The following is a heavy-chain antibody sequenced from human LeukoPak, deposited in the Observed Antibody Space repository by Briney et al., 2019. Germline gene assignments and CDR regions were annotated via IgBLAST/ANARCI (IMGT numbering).Heavy chain of an antibody. CDR2: IHSDGSST. CDR1: RFTFSTYW. Sequence: PGGSLRLSCAASRFTFSTYWMHWVRHAPGKGLVWVSRIHSDGSSTSYADSVKGRFTISRDNAKNTLYLQMNSLRAEDTAVYYCARENKWLPTSDAFDIWGQGTMVTVSS. D-gene: IGHD3-22*01. J-gene: IGHJ3*02. V-gene: IGHV3-74*01. CDR3: ARENKWLPTSDAFDI.